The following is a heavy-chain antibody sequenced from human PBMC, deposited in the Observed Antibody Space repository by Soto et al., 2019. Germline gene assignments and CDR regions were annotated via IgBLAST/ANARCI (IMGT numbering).Heavy chain of an antibody. CDR3: ARERYDYYYYGMDV. V-gene: IGHV3-33*01. CDR2: IWYDGNNK. J-gene: IGHJ6*02. D-gene: IGHD5-18*01. Sequence: QVQLVESGGGVVQPGRSLRLSCAASGFTFSSYGMHWVRQAPGKGLEWMAFIWYDGNNKYYADSVKGRFTISRDNSKNTLYLQVNSLRAEDTAVYYCARERYDYYYYGMDVWGQRTTVTVSS. CDR1: GFTFSSYG.